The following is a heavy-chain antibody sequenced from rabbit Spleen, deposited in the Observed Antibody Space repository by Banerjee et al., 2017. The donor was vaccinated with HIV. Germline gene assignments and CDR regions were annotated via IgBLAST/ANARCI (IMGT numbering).Heavy chain of an antibody. CDR1: GVSLNDKD. J-gene: IGHJ4*01. Sequence: EQLEESGGGLVKPEGSLTLTCKASGVSLNDKDVMCWVRQAPGKGLEWIACINIVTGKYVYASWVNGRFTITRSTSLNTVTLQMTSLTAADTATYFCARSRYYDFDYSGYSYAIPNNLWGPGTLVTVS. CDR2: INIVTGKY. CDR3: ARSRYYDFDYSGYSYAIPNNL. V-gene: IGHV1S47*01. D-gene: IGHD6-1*01.